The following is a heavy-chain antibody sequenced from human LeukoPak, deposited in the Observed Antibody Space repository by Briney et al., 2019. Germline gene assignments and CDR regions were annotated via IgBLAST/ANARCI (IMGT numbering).Heavy chain of an antibody. CDR1: GFTFSSYG. Sequence: PGGSLRLSCAASGFTFSSYGMHWVRQAPGKGLEWVAVIWYDGSNKYYADSVKGRFTISRDNSKNTLYPQMNSLRAEDTAVYYCARVSYGDYAFDYWGQGTLVTVSS. CDR2: IWYDGSNK. D-gene: IGHD4-17*01. CDR3: ARVSYGDYAFDY. V-gene: IGHV3-33*01. J-gene: IGHJ4*02.